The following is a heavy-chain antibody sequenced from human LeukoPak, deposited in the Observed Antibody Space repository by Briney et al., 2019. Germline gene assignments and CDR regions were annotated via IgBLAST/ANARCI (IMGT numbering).Heavy chain of an antibody. CDR2: IYTSGDN. V-gene: IGHV4-4*07. J-gene: IGHJ4*02. D-gene: IGHD6-13*01. Sequence: SETLSLTCTVSVGSLSGYYWSWLRQPAGQGVEWIGRIYTSGDNRYNPSHKSRVTISVDTSKNQLSLKLRPVTAADTAVYYCARAAGAAGGQYFDYWGQGTLVTVSS. CDR1: VGSLSGYY. CDR3: ARAAGAAGGQYFDY.